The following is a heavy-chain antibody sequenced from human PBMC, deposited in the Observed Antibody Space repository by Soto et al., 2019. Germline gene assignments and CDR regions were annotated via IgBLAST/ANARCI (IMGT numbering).Heavy chain of an antibody. Sequence: PGGSLRLSCAASGFTFSSYAMIWVRQAPGKGLEWVSAISGSGGSTYYADSVKGRFTISRDNSKNTLYLQMNSLRAEDTAVYYCAKGYSSGWLAFDYWGQGTLVTVSS. CDR3: AKGYSSGWLAFDY. V-gene: IGHV3-23*01. CDR2: ISGSGGST. CDR1: GFTFSSYA. D-gene: IGHD6-19*01. J-gene: IGHJ4*02.